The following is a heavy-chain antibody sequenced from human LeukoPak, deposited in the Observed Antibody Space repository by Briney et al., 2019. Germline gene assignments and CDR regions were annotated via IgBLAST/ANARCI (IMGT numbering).Heavy chain of an antibody. D-gene: IGHD6-13*01. V-gene: IGHV4-39*01. CDR1: GGSISSSSYY. CDR2: IYYSGST. CDR3: ARHPAGKAYFDY. Sequence: SETLSLTCTVSGGSISSSSYYWGWIRQPPGTGLEWIGSIYYSGSTYYNPSLKSRVTISVDTSKNQFSLKLSSVTAADTAVYYCARHPAGKAYFDYWGQGTLVTVSS. J-gene: IGHJ4*02.